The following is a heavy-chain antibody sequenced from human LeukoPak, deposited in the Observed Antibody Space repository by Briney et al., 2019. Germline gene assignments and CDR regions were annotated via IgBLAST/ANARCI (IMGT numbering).Heavy chain of an antibody. CDR3: ARDGYFDL. V-gene: IGHV1-18*01. J-gene: IGHJ2*01. CDR2: ISAHNGNT. CDR1: GYTFTTHG. Sequence: ASVKVSCKASGYTFTTHGIAWVRQAPGQGLEWMGWISAHNGNTNYAQSLQGRVTMTTDTSTNTAYMELRSLRPDDTAVYYCARDGYFDLWGRGTLVTVSS.